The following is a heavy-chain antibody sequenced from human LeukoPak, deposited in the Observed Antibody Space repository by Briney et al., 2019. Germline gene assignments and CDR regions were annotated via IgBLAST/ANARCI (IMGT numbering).Heavy chain of an antibody. V-gene: IGHV4-59*01. D-gene: IGHD3-16*01. CDR2: IYYSGRT. J-gene: IGHJ5*02. CDR3: ARLGTGGPLNWFDP. CDR1: GGSISSYY. Sequence: SETLSLTCTVSGGSISSYYWSWIRQPPGKGLEWIGYIYYSGRTNYNPSLESRVTISVDTSKNQFSLKLSSVTAADTAVYYCARLGTGGPLNWFDPWGQGTLVTVSS.